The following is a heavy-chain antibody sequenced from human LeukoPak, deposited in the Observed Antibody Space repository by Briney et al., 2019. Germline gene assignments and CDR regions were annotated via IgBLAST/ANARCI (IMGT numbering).Heavy chain of an antibody. V-gene: IGHV3-23*01. Sequence: KTGGSLRLSCAASGFTFSSYGMSWVRLAPGKGLEWVSAISGSGGNTYYADPVKGRFSISRDNSKNTLYLQMNSLRAEDTAVYFCAKDSATYGRFDYWGQGSLVTVSS. D-gene: IGHD3-10*01. CDR3: AKDSATYGRFDY. CDR1: GFTFSSYG. J-gene: IGHJ4*02. CDR2: ISGSGGNT.